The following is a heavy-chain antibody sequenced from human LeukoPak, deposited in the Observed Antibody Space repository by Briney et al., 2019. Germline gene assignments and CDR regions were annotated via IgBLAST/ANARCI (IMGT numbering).Heavy chain of an antibody. CDR1: GFTFSSYG. Sequence: PGRSLRLSCAASGFTFSSYGMHWVRQAPGKGLEWVAVISYGGSNKYYADSVKGRFTISRDNSKNTLYLQMNSLRAEDTAVYYCAKDGGGYDYFDYWGQGTLVTVSS. J-gene: IGHJ4*02. CDR3: AKDGGGYDYFDY. V-gene: IGHV3-30*18. D-gene: IGHD5-12*01. CDR2: ISYGGSNK.